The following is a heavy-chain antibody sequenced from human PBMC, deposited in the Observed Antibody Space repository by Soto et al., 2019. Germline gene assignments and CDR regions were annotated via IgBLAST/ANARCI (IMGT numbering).Heavy chain of an antibody. D-gene: IGHD5-18*01. CDR2: IIPIFGTA. V-gene: IGHV1-69*01. CDR1: GGTFSSYA. J-gene: IGHJ6*02. CDR3: ARDRDTAMVVRNYYGMDV. Sequence: QVQLVQSGAEVKKPGSSVKVSCKASGGTFSSYAISWVRQAPGQGLEWMGGIIPIFGTANYAQKFQGRVTITADESTSTAYMELSSLRSEDTVVYYCARDRDTAMVVRNYYGMDVWGQGTTVTVSS.